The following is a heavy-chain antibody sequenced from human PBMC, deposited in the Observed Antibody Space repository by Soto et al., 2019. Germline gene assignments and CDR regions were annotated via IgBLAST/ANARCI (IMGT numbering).Heavy chain of an antibody. V-gene: IGHV1-69*13. CDR3: ASRVYSYGLTARSPKYYYYGMDV. CDR1: GGTFSSYA. D-gene: IGHD5-18*01. J-gene: IGHJ6*02. CDR2: IIPIFGTA. Sequence: SVKVSCKASGGTFSSYAISWVRQAPGQGLEWMGGIIPIFGTANYAQKFQGRVTITADESTSTAYMELSSLRSEDTAVYYCASRVYSYGLTARSPKYYYYGMDVWGHGTTVTVSS.